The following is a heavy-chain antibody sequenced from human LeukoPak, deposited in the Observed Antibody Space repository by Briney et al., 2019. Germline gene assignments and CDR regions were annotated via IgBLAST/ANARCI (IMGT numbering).Heavy chain of an antibody. Sequence: SETLSLTCAVSGVSFTGYYWSWIRQAPGKGLEWIGEIHYRGATNYKPSLRSRVTISRDTSENQFSLKLRSVTAADTAVYYCVRGILEYYYFDLWGRGTLVTVSS. J-gene: IGHJ2*01. CDR3: VRGILEYYYFDL. CDR2: IHYRGAT. CDR1: GVSFTGYY. V-gene: IGHV4-34*01. D-gene: IGHD3-3*01.